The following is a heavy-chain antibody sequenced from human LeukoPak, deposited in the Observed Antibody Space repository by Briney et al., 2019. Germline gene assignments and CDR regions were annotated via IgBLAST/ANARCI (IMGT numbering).Heavy chain of an antibody. CDR2: INQDGTEK. CDR1: GFTFTTYW. CDR3: AKVAKYYYGSETYYFFEH. J-gene: IGHJ4*02. Sequence: GGSLSLSCAAAGFTFTTYWMSWVRQAPGKGREWVANINQDGTEKFYVDSVKGRFTISRDNAKNSLYLQMNSLRVEDTAVYYCAKVAKYYYGSETYYFFEHWGQGTPVTASS. D-gene: IGHD3-10*01. V-gene: IGHV3-7*01.